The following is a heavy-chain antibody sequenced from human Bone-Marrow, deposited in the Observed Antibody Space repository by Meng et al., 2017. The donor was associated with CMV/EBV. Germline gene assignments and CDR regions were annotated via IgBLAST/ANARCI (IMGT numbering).Heavy chain of an antibody. V-gene: IGHV3-53*01. J-gene: IGHJ6*01. Sequence: GGSLRLSCAASGFTFSSYWMSWVRQAPGKGLEWVSIIYNGGSTYYTDSVKGRFTISRDHSKNTVYLQMNSLRAEDTAVYYCTKSPRTLSGVYYYGMDVWGQGTTVTGSS. CDR2: IYNGGST. D-gene: IGHD3-10*01. CDR3: TKSPRTLSGVYYYGMDV. CDR1: GFTFSSYW.